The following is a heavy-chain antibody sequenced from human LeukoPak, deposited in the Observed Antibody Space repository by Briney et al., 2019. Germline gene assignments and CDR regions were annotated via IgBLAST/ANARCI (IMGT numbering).Heavy chain of an antibody. CDR2: IYHSGST. D-gene: IGHD3-10*01. CDR1: GYSISGGYY. J-gene: IGHJ4*02. Sequence: SETLSLTCTVSGYSISGGYYWGWIRQPPGKGLEWIGSIYHSGSTYYNPSLKSRVTISVDTSKNQFSLKLSSVTAADTAVYYCARAVTMVRGVIIRSVDYWGQGTLVTVSS. V-gene: IGHV4-38-2*02. CDR3: ARAVTMVRGVIIRSVDY.